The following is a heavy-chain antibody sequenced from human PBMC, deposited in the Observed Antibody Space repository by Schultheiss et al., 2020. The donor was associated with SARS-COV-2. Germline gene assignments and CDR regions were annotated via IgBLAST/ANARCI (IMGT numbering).Heavy chain of an antibody. J-gene: IGHJ4*02. Sequence: ASVKVSCKASGYTFTSYGISWVRQAPGQGLEWMGWISAYNGNTNYAQKFQGRVTMTRNTSISTAYMELSSLRSEDTAVYYCARGLITMIVVEQSYFDYWGQGTLVTVSS. CDR1: GYTFTSYG. CDR2: ISAYNGNT. V-gene: IGHV1-18*01. D-gene: IGHD3-22*01. CDR3: ARGLITMIVVEQSYFDY.